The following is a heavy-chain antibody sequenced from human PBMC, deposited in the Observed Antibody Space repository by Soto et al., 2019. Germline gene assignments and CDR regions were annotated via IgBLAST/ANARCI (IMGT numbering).Heavy chain of an antibody. CDR2: ISGSGSST. CDR1: GFTFGSYA. D-gene: IGHD2-15*01. CDR3: AKEESSSWAVVSWYFGL. Sequence: EVQLLESGGGVVQPWGSLRLSCAASGFTFGSYAMNWVRQAPGKGLEWVSGISGSGSSTYYADSVKGRFTISRANSKNTLYLRMNSLRAEDTAVYYCAKEESSSWAVVSWYFGLWGRGTLVTVSS. J-gene: IGHJ2*01. V-gene: IGHV3-23*01.